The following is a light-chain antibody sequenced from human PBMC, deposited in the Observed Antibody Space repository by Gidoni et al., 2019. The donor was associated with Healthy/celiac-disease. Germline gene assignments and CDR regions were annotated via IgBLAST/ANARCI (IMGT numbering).Light chain of an antibody. J-gene: IGKJ1*01. CDR3: QEYNKWPPWT. CDR1: QSVSNN. V-gene: IGKV3-15*01. Sequence: EIVMTQSPATLSVSPGARATLSCRASQSVSNNLAWYQQKPGQAPRLLIYGASARATGIPGSFSGSGSGTEFTLTISSLKSEDFAVYYCQEYNKWPPWTFGQGTKVEIK. CDR2: GAS.